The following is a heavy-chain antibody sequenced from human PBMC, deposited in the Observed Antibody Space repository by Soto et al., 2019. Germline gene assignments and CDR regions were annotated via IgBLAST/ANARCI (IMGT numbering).Heavy chain of an antibody. CDR2: INPNSGGT. J-gene: IGHJ4*02. CDR1: GYTFTGYY. Sequence: ASVKVSCKASGYTFTGYYMHWVRQAPGQGLEWMGWINPNSGGTNYAQKFQGWVTMTRDTSVSTAYMELSSLTSDDTAVYYCARSSTVDTTAGGTHFDYWGQGTLVTGS. V-gene: IGHV1-2*04. CDR3: ARSSTVDTTAGGTHFDY. D-gene: IGHD1-1*01.